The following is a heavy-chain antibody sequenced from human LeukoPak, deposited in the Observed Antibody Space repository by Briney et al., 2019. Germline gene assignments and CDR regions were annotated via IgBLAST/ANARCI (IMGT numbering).Heavy chain of an antibody. CDR2: ISSSGSTI. CDR3: ARDPGREDFYGMDG. Sequence: GGSLRLSCAASGFTFSSYEMNWVRQAPGKGLEWVSYISSSGSTIYYADSVKGRFTISRDNAKNSLYLQMNSLRAEDTAVYYCARDPGREDFYGMDGWGKGTTVTVSS. J-gene: IGHJ6*04. V-gene: IGHV3-48*03. CDR1: GFTFSSYE. D-gene: IGHD1-26*01.